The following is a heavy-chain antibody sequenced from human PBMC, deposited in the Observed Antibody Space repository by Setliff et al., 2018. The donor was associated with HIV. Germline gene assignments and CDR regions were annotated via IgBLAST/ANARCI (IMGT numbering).Heavy chain of an antibody. CDR3: ARLGRGTYYYDSSGYLYAFDI. J-gene: IGHJ3*02. Sequence: PSETLSLTCTVSGGSISSYYWSWIRQPPGKGLEWIGYIYYSGSTNYNPSLKSRVTISVDTSKNQFSPKLSSVTAADTAVYYCARLGRGTYYYDSSGYLYAFDIWGQGTMVTVSS. D-gene: IGHD3-22*01. CDR1: GGSISSYY. V-gene: IGHV4-59*08. CDR2: IYYSGST.